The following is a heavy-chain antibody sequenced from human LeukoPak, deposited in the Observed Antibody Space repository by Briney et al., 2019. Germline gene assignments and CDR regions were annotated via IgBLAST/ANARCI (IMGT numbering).Heavy chain of an antibody. D-gene: IGHD6-19*01. CDR2: IYSGGST. J-gene: IGHJ4*02. Sequence: PGGSLRLPCGASGFTVSSNYMIWVRQAPGKGLEWVSVIYSGGSTYYADSVKGRFTISRDNSKNTLYLQMNSLRAEDTAVYYCAAVAGIHVVYWGQGTLVTVSS. V-gene: IGHV3-53*01. CDR3: AAVAGIHVVY. CDR1: GFTVSSNY.